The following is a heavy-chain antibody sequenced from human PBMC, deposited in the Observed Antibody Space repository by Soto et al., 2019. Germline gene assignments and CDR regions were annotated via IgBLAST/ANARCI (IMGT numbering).Heavy chain of an antibody. CDR2: IIANHGNT. CDR1: GGTFSSYT. V-gene: IGHV1-18*01. CDR3: ARDIVGYSYGNFDY. D-gene: IGHD5-18*01. J-gene: IGHJ4*02. Sequence: ASVKVSCKASGGTFSSYTISWVRQAPGQGLEWMGWIIANHGNTNYAQKLQGRVTMTADTSTSTAYMELSSLRSDDTAVYYCARDIVGYSYGNFDYWGQGTLVTVSS.